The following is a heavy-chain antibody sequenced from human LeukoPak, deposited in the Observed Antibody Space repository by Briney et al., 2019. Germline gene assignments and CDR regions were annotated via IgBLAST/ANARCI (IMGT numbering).Heavy chain of an antibody. V-gene: IGHV4-59*01. Sequence: SETLSLTCTVSGGSISSYYWSWIRQPPGKGLEWIGYIYYSGSTNYNPSLKSRGTISVDTSKNQFSLKLSSVTAADTAVYYCARTSFDDSSGYYYVEAGFDYWGQGTLVTVSS. CDR2: IYYSGST. D-gene: IGHD3-22*01. J-gene: IGHJ4*02. CDR1: GGSISSYY. CDR3: ARTSFDDSSGYYYVEAGFDY.